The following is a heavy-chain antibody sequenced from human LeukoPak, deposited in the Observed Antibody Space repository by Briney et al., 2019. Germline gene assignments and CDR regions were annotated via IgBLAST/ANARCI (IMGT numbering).Heavy chain of an antibody. CDR2: ISASSGST. CDR1: GFTFNNYD. CDR3: AKELLRWELPRGGDY. D-gene: IGHD1-26*01. V-gene: IGHV3-23*01. J-gene: IGHJ4*02. Sequence: GGSLRLSCAVSGFTFNNYDMSWVRQAPGKGLEWVSGISASSGSTYYADSVRDRFTISKDNSKNTLYLQMNSLRAEDTAVYYCAKELLRWELPRGGDYWGQGTLVTVSS.